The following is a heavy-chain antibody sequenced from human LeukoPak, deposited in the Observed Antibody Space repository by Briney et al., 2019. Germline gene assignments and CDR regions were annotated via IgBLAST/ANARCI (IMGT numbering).Heavy chain of an antibody. J-gene: IGHJ5*02. D-gene: IGHD3-22*01. CDR3: ARGVNYYDSSGYYYQGRFDP. CDR2: ISAYNGNT. Sequence: ASVKVSCKASGYTFTSYGISWVRQAPGQGLEWMGWISAYNGNTNYAQELQGRVTMTTDTSTSTAYMELRSLRSDDAAVYYCARGVNYYDSSGYYYQGRFDPWGQGTLVTVSS. V-gene: IGHV1-18*01. CDR1: GYTFTSYG.